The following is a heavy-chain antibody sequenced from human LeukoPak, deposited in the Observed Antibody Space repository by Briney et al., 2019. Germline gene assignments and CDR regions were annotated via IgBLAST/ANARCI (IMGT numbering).Heavy chain of an antibody. D-gene: IGHD3-22*01. Sequence: GGSLRLSCAASGFTFSSYAMHWARQAPGKGLEYVSAISSNGGSTYYANSVKGRFTISRDNAKNSLYLQMNSLRAEDTAVYYCARRGYYYDSSGYYLGGFDYWGQGTLVTVSS. CDR2: ISSNGGST. CDR3: ARRGYYYDSSGYYLGGFDY. CDR1: GFTFSSYA. J-gene: IGHJ4*02. V-gene: IGHV3-64*01.